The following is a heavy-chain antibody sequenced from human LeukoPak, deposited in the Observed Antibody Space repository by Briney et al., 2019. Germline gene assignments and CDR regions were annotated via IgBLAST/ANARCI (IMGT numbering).Heavy chain of an antibody. CDR3: AKDPHSKWQLVRQGDYY. J-gene: IGHJ4*02. V-gene: IGHV3-23*01. CDR2: ISGSGGST. Sequence: GGSLRLSCAASGFPFSSYAMSWVRQPPGKGLEWVSAISGSGGSTYYADSVKGRFTISRDNSKNTLYLQMNSLRAEDTAVYYCAKDPHSKWQLVRQGDYYWGQGTLVTVSS. CDR1: GFPFSSYA. D-gene: IGHD6-13*01.